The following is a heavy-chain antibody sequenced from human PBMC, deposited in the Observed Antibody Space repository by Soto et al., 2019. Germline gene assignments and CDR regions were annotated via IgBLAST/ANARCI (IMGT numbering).Heavy chain of an antibody. J-gene: IGHJ6*02. V-gene: IGHV4-59*01. Sequence: SETLSLTCAVSGGSISSYPWSWIRQSPGKGLEWIGNIYYRGRTNYNPSLKSRVTISVDTSKNQFSLKVRSVTAADTAVYYCASLYSIKDNGLDVWGQGTTVTVSS. CDR2: IYYRGRT. CDR3: ASLYSIKDNGLDV. CDR1: GGSISSYP. D-gene: IGHD6-13*01.